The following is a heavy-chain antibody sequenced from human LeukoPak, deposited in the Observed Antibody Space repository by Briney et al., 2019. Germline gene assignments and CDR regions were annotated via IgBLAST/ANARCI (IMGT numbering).Heavy chain of an antibody. Sequence: SVKVSCKASGGTFSSYAISWVRQAPGQGLEWMGRIIPILGIANYAQKFQGRVTITADKSTSTAYMELSSLRSEDTAVYYCARDLLVATIRGELDYWGQGTLVTVSS. CDR2: IIPILGIA. J-gene: IGHJ4*02. CDR1: GGTFSSYA. CDR3: ARDLLVATIRGELDY. D-gene: IGHD5-12*01. V-gene: IGHV1-69*04.